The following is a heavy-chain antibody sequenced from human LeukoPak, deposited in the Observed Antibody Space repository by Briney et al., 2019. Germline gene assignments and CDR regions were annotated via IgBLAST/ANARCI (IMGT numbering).Heavy chain of an antibody. Sequence: GGSLGLSCVASGFPLSSYSINWIRQAPGKGLEWVSYISPSSGNIYYLDSVQGRFTVSRDNDRNSLFLQIDSPTAEDTAVYFCVRVKGTYFDYWGQGALVTVSS. CDR2: ISPSSGNI. CDR1: GFPLSSYS. D-gene: IGHD1-1*01. J-gene: IGHJ4*02. V-gene: IGHV3-48*01. CDR3: VRVKGTYFDY.